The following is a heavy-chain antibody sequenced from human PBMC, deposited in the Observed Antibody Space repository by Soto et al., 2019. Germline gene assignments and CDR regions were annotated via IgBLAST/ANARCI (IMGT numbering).Heavy chain of an antibody. Sequence: GESLKISCKASGYIFSNFWIGWVRQMPGKGLEWMGIIYPGDSDTIYSPSFQGQITISADKSISTAYLQWGSLKASDSALYYCVNLGLQQERGNDYWGQGTLVTVSS. J-gene: IGHJ4*02. CDR1: GYIFSNFW. CDR2: IYPGDSDT. D-gene: IGHD5-18*01. CDR3: VNLGLQQERGNDY. V-gene: IGHV5-51*01.